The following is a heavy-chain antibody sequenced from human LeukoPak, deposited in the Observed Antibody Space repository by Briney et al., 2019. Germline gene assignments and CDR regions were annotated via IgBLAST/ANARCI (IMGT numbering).Heavy chain of an antibody. CDR2: IDPSGTTI. D-gene: IGHD4-11*01. Sequence: SGGSLRLSCAASGFTFSSYGMSWVRQAPGKGLEWLSYIDPSGTTIYYADSVKGRFTISRDNARNSLFLQMNRLRAEDTAVYYCARTRYTNYGYFDYWGQGTLVSVSS. CDR3: ARTRYTNYGYFDY. J-gene: IGHJ4*02. CDR1: GFTFSSYG. V-gene: IGHV3-48*01.